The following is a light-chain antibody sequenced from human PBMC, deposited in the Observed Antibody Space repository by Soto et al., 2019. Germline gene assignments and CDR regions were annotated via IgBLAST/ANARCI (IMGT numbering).Light chain of an antibody. CDR1: QSVSSN. Sequence: EIVMTQSPATLSVSPGERATLSCRASQSVSSNLAWYQQKPGQAPRLLISGASTRATGIPVRFSGSGSGTEFTLTISSLQSEDFAVYYCQQYHNWPPLTFGGGTKVEIK. CDR3: QQYHNWPPLT. CDR2: GAS. J-gene: IGKJ4*01. V-gene: IGKV3-15*01.